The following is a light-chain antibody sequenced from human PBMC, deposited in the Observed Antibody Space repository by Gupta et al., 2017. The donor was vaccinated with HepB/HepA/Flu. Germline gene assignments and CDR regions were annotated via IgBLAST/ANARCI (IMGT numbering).Light chain of an antibody. V-gene: IGKV3-20*01. J-gene: IGKJ1*01. CDR1: QSVTSNF. CDR2: GAS. Sequence: EIVLTQSPGTLSLSPGERATLSCRASQSVTSNFLAWYQQKPGQAPRLLISGASSRATGIPDRFSGSGFGTDFTLTISRLEPEDFAVYYCQQYGISPQTFGQGTKVEIK. CDR3: QQYGISPQT.